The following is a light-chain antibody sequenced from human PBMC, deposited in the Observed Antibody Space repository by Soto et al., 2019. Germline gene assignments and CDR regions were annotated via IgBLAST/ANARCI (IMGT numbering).Light chain of an antibody. V-gene: IGLV2-23*01. CDR2: EGS. CDR1: SSDVGSYNL. CDR3: RSYAGSSRYA. J-gene: IGLJ1*01. Sequence: NSSDVGSYNLDSWYQQHPVKAPKLMIYEGSKRPSGFSNRFSGSKSGNTASLTISGLQSEHETAYYCRSYAGSSRYAVRPGTTVTV.